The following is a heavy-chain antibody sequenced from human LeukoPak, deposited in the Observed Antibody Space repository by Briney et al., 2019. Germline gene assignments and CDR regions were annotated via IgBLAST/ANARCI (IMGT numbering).Heavy chain of an antibody. D-gene: IGHD3-22*01. Sequence: SETLSLTCAVSGGSISSSNWWSWVRQPPGKGLEWIGEIYHSGSTNYNPSLKSRVTISVDKSKNQSSLKLSSVTAADTAVYYCARSDYYDSSGYGRWGQGTLVTVSS. CDR1: GGSISSSNW. CDR3: ARSDYYDSSGYGR. J-gene: IGHJ4*02. V-gene: IGHV4-4*02. CDR2: IYHSGST.